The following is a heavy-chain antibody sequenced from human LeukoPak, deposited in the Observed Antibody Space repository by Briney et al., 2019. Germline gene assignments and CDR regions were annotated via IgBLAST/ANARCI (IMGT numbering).Heavy chain of an antibody. Sequence: GGSLRLSCTASGFTFRDYTMTVVRQAPGKGLEWVSFIRSEAYGGTTEYAASVKGRFTISRDDSKSIVYLEMNTLKTEDTAVYYCTRGAYSGSYCGQGTLVTVSS. V-gene: IGHV3-49*04. D-gene: IGHD1-26*01. CDR2: IRSEAYGGTT. J-gene: IGHJ4*02. CDR1: GFTFRDYT. CDR3: TRGAYSGSY.